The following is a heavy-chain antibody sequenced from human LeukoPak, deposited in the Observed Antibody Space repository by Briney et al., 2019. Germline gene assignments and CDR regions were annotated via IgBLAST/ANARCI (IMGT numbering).Heavy chain of an antibody. Sequence: ASVNVSCKASGYTFTSYAMHWVRQAPGQRLEWMGWINAGNGNTKYSQKFQGRVTITRDTSASTAYMELSSLRSEDTAVYYCARQNYYDSSGYPTFDYWGQGTLVTVSS. CDR2: INAGNGNT. D-gene: IGHD3-22*01. J-gene: IGHJ4*02. CDR1: GYTFTSYA. CDR3: ARQNYYDSSGYPTFDY. V-gene: IGHV1-3*01.